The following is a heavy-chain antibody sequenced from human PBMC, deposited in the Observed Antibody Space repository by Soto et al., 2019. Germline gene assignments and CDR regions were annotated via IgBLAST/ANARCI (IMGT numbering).Heavy chain of an antibody. CDR1: GGSISSYY. CDR2: IYYSGST. V-gene: IGHV4-59*01. CDR3: AREGIVAPGRHYYYYYMDV. D-gene: IGHD5-12*01. J-gene: IGHJ6*03. Sequence: PSETLSLTCTVSGGSISSYYWSWIRQPPGKGLEWIGYIYYSGSTNYNPSLKSRVTISVDTSKNQFSLKLSSVTAADTAVYYCAREGIVAPGRHYYYYYMDVWGKGTTVTVSS.